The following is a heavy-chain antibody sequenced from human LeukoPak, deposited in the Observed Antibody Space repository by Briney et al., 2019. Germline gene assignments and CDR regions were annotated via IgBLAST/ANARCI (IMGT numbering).Heavy chain of an antibody. CDR2: INSDGINT. J-gene: IGHJ3*02. CDR1: GFTFSNYW. Sequence: PPGGSLRLSCAASGFTFSNYWMHWVRQAPGKGLVWVSRINSDGINTSYADSVKGRFTISRDNAKNTLNLQMNSLRAEDTAVYYCARGGLISLANTPLGAFDIWGQGTMVSVSS. D-gene: IGHD3/OR15-3a*01. V-gene: IGHV3-74*01. CDR3: ARGGLISLANTPLGAFDI.